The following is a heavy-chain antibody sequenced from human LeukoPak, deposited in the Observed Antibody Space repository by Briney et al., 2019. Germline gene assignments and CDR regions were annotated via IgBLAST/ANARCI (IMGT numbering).Heavy chain of an antibody. Sequence: SVKVSCKASGGTFSSYAISWVRQAPGQGLEWMGGIIPIFGTANYAQKFQGRVTITADESTSTAYMELSSLRSEDTAVYYCARDQSIVGATSFDYWGQGTQVTVSS. CDR2: IIPIFGTA. D-gene: IGHD1-26*01. V-gene: IGHV1-69*13. CDR1: GGTFSSYA. J-gene: IGHJ4*02. CDR3: ARDQSIVGATSFDY.